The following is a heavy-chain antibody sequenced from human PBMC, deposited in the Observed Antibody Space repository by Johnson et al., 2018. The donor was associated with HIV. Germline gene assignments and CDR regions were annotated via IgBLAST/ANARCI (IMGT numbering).Heavy chain of an antibody. CDR2: ISFDGTKK. D-gene: IGHD3-10*01. J-gene: IGHJ3*02. CDR1: GFTFSTYG. CDR3: TTDLRGSGRGREKPDAFDI. Sequence: QVQLVESGRGVVQPGRSLRLSCAASGFTFSTYGMHWVRQAPGKGLEWVAVISFDGTKKNQADSVKGRFIISRDNSKHTLYLQMNSLKTEDTAVYYCTTDLRGSGRGREKPDAFDIWGQGTMVTVSS. V-gene: IGHV3-30*03.